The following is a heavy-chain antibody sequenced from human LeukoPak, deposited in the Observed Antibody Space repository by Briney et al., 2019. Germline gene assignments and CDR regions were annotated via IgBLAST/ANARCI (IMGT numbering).Heavy chain of an antibody. Sequence: PGGSLRLSCAASGFTFNNAWMSWVRQAPGKGLEWVGRIKSKTDGGTTDYAAPVKGRFTISRDDSKNTLYLQMNSLKTEDTAVYYCTTGQGSWYPYYFDYLGQGTLGTVSS. CDR2: IKSKTDGGTT. CDR3: TTGQGSWYPYYFDY. D-gene: IGHD6-13*01. J-gene: IGHJ4*02. CDR1: GFTFNNAW. V-gene: IGHV3-15*01.